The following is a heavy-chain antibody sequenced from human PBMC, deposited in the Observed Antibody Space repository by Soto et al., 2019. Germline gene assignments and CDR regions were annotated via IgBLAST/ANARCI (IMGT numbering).Heavy chain of an antibody. Sequence: ASVKVSCKASGGTFSSYTFSWVRQAPGQGLEWMGRIVPILGIGNYAQKFQGSVTITADKSTSTAYMELSSLRSDDTAVYYCAKRRGYSNGEFDYWGQGTLVTVSS. CDR1: GGTFSSYT. D-gene: IGHD5-18*01. V-gene: IGHV1-69*02. J-gene: IGHJ4*02. CDR3: AKRRGYSNGEFDY. CDR2: IVPILGIG.